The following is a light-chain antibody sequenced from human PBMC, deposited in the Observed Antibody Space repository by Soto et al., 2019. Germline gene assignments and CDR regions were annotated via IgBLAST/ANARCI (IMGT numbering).Light chain of an antibody. CDR3: QVWDTSSDPPKWV. Sequence: SYELTQPPSVSVAPGQTARLTCGGNNIGSKSVHWYQQKPGQAPVLVVFDDSDRPSGIPERFSGSNSGNMATLTITRVEAGDEADFYCQVWDTSSDPPKWVFGGGTKLT. CDR2: DDS. V-gene: IGLV3-21*02. J-gene: IGLJ3*02. CDR1: NIGSKS.